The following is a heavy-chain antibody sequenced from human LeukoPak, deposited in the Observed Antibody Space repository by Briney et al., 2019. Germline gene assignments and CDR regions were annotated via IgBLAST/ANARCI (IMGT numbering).Heavy chain of an antibody. V-gene: IGHV6-1*01. CDR3: AREAAVGFVDC. D-gene: IGHD2-15*01. CDR2: TYYRSKWYY. CDR1: GGSVSSNCSV. Sequence: SQTLSLTCAISGGSVSSNCSVWIWLRQSPSRGLEWLGRTYYRSKWYYDYAVSVKSRITINPDTSKHQFSLQLNSVAPEDTDIYYCAREAAVGFVDCWGQGTLVTVSS. J-gene: IGHJ4*02.